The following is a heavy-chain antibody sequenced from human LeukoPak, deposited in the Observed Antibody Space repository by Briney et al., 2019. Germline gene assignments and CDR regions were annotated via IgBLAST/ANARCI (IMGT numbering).Heavy chain of an antibody. V-gene: IGHV3-9*01. CDR2: ISWNSGSI. D-gene: IGHD6-19*01. Sequence: GRSLRLSCAASGFTFDDYAMHWVRQAPGKGLEWVSGISWNSGSIGYADSVKGRFTISRDNAKNSLYLQMNSLRAEDTAVYYCARGHQLNNPYDHIAVAEVDYWGQGTLVTVSS. J-gene: IGHJ4*02. CDR3: ARGHQLNNPYDHIAVAEVDY. CDR1: GFTFDDYA.